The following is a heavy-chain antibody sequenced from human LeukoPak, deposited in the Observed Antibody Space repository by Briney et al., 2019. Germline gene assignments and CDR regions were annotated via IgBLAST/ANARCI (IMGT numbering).Heavy chain of an antibody. Sequence: SETLSLTCTVSGGSVRRGNYYWTWIRQPAGSGLEWIGRIYTSGTTDYNPSLRTRVTISVDASRNQFSLNLSSVTAADTAVYYCARRGELGIGFDYWGQGTLVTVSS. V-gene: IGHV4-61*02. CDR3: ARRGELGIGFDY. CDR2: IYTSGTT. J-gene: IGHJ4*02. CDR1: GGSVRRGNYY. D-gene: IGHD7-27*01.